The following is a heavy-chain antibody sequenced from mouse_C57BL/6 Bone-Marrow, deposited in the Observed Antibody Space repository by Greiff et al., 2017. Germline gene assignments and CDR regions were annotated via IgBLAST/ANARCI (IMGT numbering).Heavy chain of an antibody. CDR1: GYTFTSYG. CDR3: ARGGSYYYGSTAWFAY. CDR2: IYPRSGNT. V-gene: IGHV1-81*01. D-gene: IGHD1-1*01. J-gene: IGHJ3*01. Sequence: QVQLQQSGAELARPGASVKLSCKASGYTFTSYGISWVKQRTGQGLEWIGEIYPRSGNTYYNEKFKGKATLTADKSSRTASLELRSLPSEDSAVXCGARGGSYYYGSTAWFAYWGQGTLVTVSA.